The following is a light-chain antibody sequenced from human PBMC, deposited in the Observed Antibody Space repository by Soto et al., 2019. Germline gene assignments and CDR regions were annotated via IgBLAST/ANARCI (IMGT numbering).Light chain of an antibody. Sequence: VMTQSPLSLPVTLGQPASISCRASQSVSTNLAWYQQKPGQAPRLLIYNALTRATGIPARFSGSGSGTEFTLTISSLQSEDFAVYYCQQYNNWPPAFGQGTRLEIK. CDR3: QQYNNWPPA. CDR2: NAL. CDR1: QSVSTN. J-gene: IGKJ5*01. V-gene: IGKV3-15*01.